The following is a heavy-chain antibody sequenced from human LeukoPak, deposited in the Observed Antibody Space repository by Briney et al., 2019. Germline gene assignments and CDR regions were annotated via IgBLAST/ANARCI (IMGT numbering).Heavy chain of an antibody. D-gene: IGHD5-12*01. J-gene: IGHJ6*03. CDR2: IRYDGSNK. V-gene: IGHV3-30*02. Sequence: GGSLRLSCVASGFIFSYYTMHWVRQAPGKGLEWVAFIRYDGSNKYYADSVKGRFTISRDNSKNTLYLQMNSLRAEDTAVYYCARDPYDRTFPHGEYYYYMDVWGKGTTVTVSS. CDR3: ARDPYDRTFPHGEYYYYMDV. CDR1: GFIFSYYT.